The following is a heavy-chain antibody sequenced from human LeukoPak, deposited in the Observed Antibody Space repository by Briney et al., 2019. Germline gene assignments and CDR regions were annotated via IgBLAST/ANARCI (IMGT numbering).Heavy chain of an antibody. V-gene: IGHV4-34*01. CDR2: INHSGST. Sequence: SETLSLTCAVYGGSFSGYYWSWIRQPPGKGLEWIGEINHSGSTNYNPSLKSRVTISVDTSKNQFSLKLSSVTAADTAVYYCARGRGVRGVINYYYYYMDVWGKGTTVTVSS. J-gene: IGHJ6*03. D-gene: IGHD3-10*01. CDR1: GGSFSGYY. CDR3: ARGRGVRGVINYYYYYMDV.